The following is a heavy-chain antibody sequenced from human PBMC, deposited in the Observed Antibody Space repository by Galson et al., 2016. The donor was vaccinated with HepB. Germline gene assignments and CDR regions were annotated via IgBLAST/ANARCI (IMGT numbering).Heavy chain of an antibody. D-gene: IGHD3-3*02. CDR1: GDSVSRGGYY. J-gene: IGHJ6*02. CDR3: ASAAGHSHAFFYYGLDV. CDR2: LYSTGAT. Sequence: TLSLTCTVSGDSVSRGGYYWSWIRYHPTRGLEWIGYLYSTGATSYNPTLTTRATISVDTSKNQFSLRLTSVTAADTAVYYCASAAGHSHAFFYYGLDVWGLGTTVTV. V-gene: IGHV4-31*03.